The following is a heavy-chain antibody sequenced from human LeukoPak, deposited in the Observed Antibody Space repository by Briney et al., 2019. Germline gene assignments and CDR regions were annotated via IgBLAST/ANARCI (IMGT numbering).Heavy chain of an antibody. CDR3: ATRSYYARGVYFDY. CDR1: GYTLTELS. CDR2: FDPEDGET. D-gene: IGHD3-10*01. V-gene: IGHV1-24*01. Sequence: ASVKVSCKVSGYTLTELSMHWVRQAPGKGLEWMGGFDPEDGETIYAQKFQGRVTMTEDTSTDTAYTELSSLRSEDTAVYYCATRSYYARGVYFDYWGQGTLVTVSS. J-gene: IGHJ4*02.